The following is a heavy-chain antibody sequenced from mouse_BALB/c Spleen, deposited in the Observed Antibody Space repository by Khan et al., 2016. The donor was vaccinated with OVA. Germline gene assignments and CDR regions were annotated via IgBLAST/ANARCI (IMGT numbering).Heavy chain of an antibody. V-gene: IGHV1S81*02. D-gene: IGHD1-1*01. CDR3: ARIKKIVATYFDY. J-gene: IGHJ2*01. Sequence: QVQLQQSGAELVKAGASVKMSCKASGYTFTSYWMYWVKQRLGQGLEWFAETNPTNGRTYYNEKFKSKATLTVDTSSSTAYMLLSGPTFEDSAVYYCARIKKIVATYFDYWGQGTTLTVSS. CDR1: GYTFTSYW. CDR2: TNPTNGRT.